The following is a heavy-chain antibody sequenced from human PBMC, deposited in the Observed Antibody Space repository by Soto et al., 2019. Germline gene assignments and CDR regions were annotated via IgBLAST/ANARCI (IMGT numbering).Heavy chain of an antibody. D-gene: IGHD3-10*01. J-gene: IGHJ5*02. CDR1: GGSFSGYY. V-gene: IGHV4-34*01. Sequence: QVQLQQWGAGLLKPSETLSLTCAVYGGSFSGYYWSWIRQPPGKGLEWIGEINHSGSTNYNPSLKSRVTISVDTSKNQFSLKLSSVIAADTAVYYCARGEAPHYRLWFGSTRNWFDPWGQGTLVTVSS. CDR2: INHSGST. CDR3: ARGEAPHYRLWFGSTRNWFDP.